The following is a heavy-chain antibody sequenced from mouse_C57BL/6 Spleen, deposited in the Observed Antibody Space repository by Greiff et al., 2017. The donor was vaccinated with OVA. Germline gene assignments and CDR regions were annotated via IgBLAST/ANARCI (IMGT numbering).Heavy chain of an antibody. D-gene: IGHD1-1*01. CDR1: GFNIKDYY. Sequence: EVQLQQSGAELVRPGASVKLSCTASGFNIKDYYMHWVKQRPEQGLEWIGRIDPEDGDTEYAPKFQGKATMTADTSSNTAYLQLSSLTSEDTAVYYCTSPLYYYGSSTWCAYWGQGTLVTVSA. J-gene: IGHJ3*01. V-gene: IGHV14-1*01. CDR3: TSPLYYYGSSTWCAY. CDR2: IDPEDGDT.